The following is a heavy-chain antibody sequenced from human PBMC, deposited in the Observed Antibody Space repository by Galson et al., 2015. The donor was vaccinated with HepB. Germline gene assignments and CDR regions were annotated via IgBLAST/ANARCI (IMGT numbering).Heavy chain of an antibody. CDR3: ARGCSSTSCYTRYYYYYMDV. J-gene: IGHJ6*03. D-gene: IGHD2-2*02. V-gene: IGHV1-69*13. CDR2: IIPIFGTA. Sequence: QSGAEVKKPGASVKVSCKASGGTFSSYAISWVRQAPGQGLEWMGGIIPIFGTANYAQKFQGRVTITADESTSTAYMELSSLRSEDTAVYYCARGCSSTSCYTRYYYYYMDVWGKGTTVTVS. CDR1: GGTFSSYA.